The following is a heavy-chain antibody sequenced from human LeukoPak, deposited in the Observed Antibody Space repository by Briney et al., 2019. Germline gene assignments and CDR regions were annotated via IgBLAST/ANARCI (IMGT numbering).Heavy chain of an antibody. J-gene: IGHJ4*02. CDR1: GYNFAKYY. CDR3: ARVVGNYVWGSYRPEGCFDS. Sequence: ASVRVSCKTSGYNFAKYYIHWVRQAPGQGPEWMGWINMYNSNTNYAQKLQGRVTMTTDTSTSTAYMELRSLRSDDTAVYYCARVVGNYVWGSYRPEGCFDSWGQGTLVTVSS. CDR2: INMYNSNT. D-gene: IGHD3-16*02. V-gene: IGHV1-18*01.